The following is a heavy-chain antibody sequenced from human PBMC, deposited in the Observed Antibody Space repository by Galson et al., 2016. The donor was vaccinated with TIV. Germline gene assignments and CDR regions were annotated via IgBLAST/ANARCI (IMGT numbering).Heavy chain of an antibody. V-gene: IGHV3-66*02. CDR1: EITVSINY. D-gene: IGHD3-22*01. Sequence: SLRLSCAASEITVSINYMTWVRQAPGKGLEWVSTIYSGGSAFYSDSVKGRFTITRDSSKNTLYLQMSSVRTEDTAVYYCARDRYYDASGYYSYYYGMDVWGQGTTVIVSS. CDR2: IYSGGSA. CDR3: ARDRYYDASGYYSYYYGMDV. J-gene: IGHJ6*02.